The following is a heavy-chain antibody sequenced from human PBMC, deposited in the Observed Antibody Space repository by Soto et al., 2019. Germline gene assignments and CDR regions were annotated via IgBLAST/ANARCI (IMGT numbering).Heavy chain of an antibody. J-gene: IGHJ6*02. CDR2: ISYDGSNK. CDR3: AKGRKGSYYTAPVHYYYGMDV. Sequence: HPGGSLRLSCAASGFTFSSYAMHWVRQAPGKGLEWVAVISYDGSNKYYADSVKGRFTISRDNSKNTLYLQMNSLRAEYTAVYYCAKGRKGSYYTAPVHYYYGMDVWGQGTTVTVSS. V-gene: IGHV3-30-3*01. D-gene: IGHD3-10*01. CDR1: GFTFSSYA.